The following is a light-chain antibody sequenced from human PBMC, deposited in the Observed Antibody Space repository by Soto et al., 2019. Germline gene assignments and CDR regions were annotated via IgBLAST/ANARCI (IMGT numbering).Light chain of an antibody. CDR2: DAS. Sequence: DVQLTQSPSSLSASVGDRVTITCQASQDITTYLHWYQQKPGKAPKLLISDASSLAPGVPSRFSGSGSATDFSFTISSLQPEDSGIYYCQQYYDLPPLTFGGGSTVE. J-gene: IGKJ4*01. CDR3: QQYYDLPPLT. CDR1: QDITTY. V-gene: IGKV1-33*01.